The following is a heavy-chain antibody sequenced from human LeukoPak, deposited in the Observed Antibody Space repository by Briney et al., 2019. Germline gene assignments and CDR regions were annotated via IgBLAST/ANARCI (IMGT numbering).Heavy chain of an antibody. D-gene: IGHD3-10*01. Sequence: PGGSLRLSCAASGFTVSSNYMSGVRQAPGKGLEWVSVIYSGGSTYYADSVKGRFTISRDNSKNTLYLQMNSLRAEDTAVYYCARETSDAYGSGSAFDYWGQGTLVTVSS. CDR3: ARETSDAYGSGSAFDY. CDR2: IYSGGST. J-gene: IGHJ4*02. V-gene: IGHV3-53*01. CDR1: GFTVSSNY.